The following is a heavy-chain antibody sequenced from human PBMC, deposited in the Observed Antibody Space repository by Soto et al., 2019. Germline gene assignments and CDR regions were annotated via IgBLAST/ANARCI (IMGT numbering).Heavy chain of an antibody. V-gene: IGHV1-2*04. D-gene: IGHD2-2*01. Sequence: ASVTVSCTASGYTFTSYVISWVRQENGQGLEWMGWINPNSGGTNYAQKFQGWVTMTRDTSISTAYMELSRLRSDDTAVYYCARVASSTSPYYYYGMDVWGQGTTVTVSS. CDR3: ARVASSTSPYYYYGMDV. J-gene: IGHJ6*02. CDR2: INPNSGGT. CDR1: GYTFTSYV.